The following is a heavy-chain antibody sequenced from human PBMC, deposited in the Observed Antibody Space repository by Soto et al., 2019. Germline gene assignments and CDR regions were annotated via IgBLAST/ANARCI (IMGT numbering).Heavy chain of an antibody. CDR1: GGSFSGYY. D-gene: IGHD6-19*01. Sequence: SETLSLTCAVYGGSFSGYYWSWIRQPPGKGLEWIGEINHSGSTNYNPSLKSRVTISVDTSKNQFSLKLSSVTAADTAVYYCARLIGKYSSGANWPYYYGMDVWGQGTTVTVSS. CDR2: INHSGST. J-gene: IGHJ6*02. CDR3: ARLIGKYSSGANWPYYYGMDV. V-gene: IGHV4-34*01.